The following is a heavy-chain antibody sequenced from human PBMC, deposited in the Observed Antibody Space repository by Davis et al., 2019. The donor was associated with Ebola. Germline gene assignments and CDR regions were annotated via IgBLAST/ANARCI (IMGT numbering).Heavy chain of an antibody. CDR3: AKGGNWNAGQDDAFDI. J-gene: IGHJ3*02. V-gene: IGHV3-23*01. D-gene: IGHD1-1*01. CDR2: ISGSGGST. CDR1: GFTFSSYA. Sequence: PGGSLRLSCAASGFTFSSYAMSWVRQAPGKGLEWVSAISGSGGSTYYADSVKGRFTISRDNSKNTLYLQMNSLRAEDTAVYYCAKGGNWNAGQDDAFDIWGQGTMVTVSS.